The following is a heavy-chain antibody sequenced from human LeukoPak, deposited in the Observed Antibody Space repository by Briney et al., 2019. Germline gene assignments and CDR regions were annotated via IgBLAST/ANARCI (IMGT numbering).Heavy chain of an antibody. CDR3: ARDHYYDSSGYTPAGDAFDI. Sequence: GGSLRLSCAASGFTFSSYGMHWVRQAPSKGLDWVAFIHHDGSNKYYADSVRGRFTISRDNSKNTLYLQMNSLRAEDTAVYYCARDHYYDSSGYTPAGDAFDIWGQGTMVTVSS. J-gene: IGHJ3*02. V-gene: IGHV3-30*02. CDR2: IHHDGSNK. CDR1: GFTFSSYG. D-gene: IGHD3-22*01.